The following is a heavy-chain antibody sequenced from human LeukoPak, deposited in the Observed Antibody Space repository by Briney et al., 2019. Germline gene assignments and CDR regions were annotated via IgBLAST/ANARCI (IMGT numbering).Heavy chain of an antibody. CDR2: ISGSGGST. D-gene: IGHD1-26*01. CDR3: AKASEVGRGYFDY. Sequence: GGSLRLSCAASGFSFSSYAMSWVRQAPGKGLEWVSVISGSGGSTNYAASVKGRFTMSRDNSQNTLYLQMNSLRVEDTAVYYCAKASEVGRGYFDYWGQGTLVTVSS. J-gene: IGHJ4*02. V-gene: IGHV3-23*01. CDR1: GFSFSSYA.